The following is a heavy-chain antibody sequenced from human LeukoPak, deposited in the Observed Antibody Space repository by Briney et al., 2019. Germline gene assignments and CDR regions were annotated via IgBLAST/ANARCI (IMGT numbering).Heavy chain of an antibody. J-gene: IGHJ5*02. V-gene: IGHV4-59*08. D-gene: IGHD3-10*01. Sequence: SETLSLTCTVSGGSISGYYWSWIRQPPGKGLEWIGYIYYSGTTIYNPSLKSRVTISVDTSNNQFSLKLSSVTAADTAIYFCARAETYYYGSGSSNWFDPWGQGTLVTVSS. CDR3: ARAETYYYGSGSSNWFDP. CDR1: GGSISGYY. CDR2: IYYSGTT.